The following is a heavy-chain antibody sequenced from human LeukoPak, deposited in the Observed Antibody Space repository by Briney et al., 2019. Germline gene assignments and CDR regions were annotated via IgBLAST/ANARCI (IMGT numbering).Heavy chain of an antibody. V-gene: IGHV3-48*01. D-gene: IGHD1-7*01. CDR1: GFTFSSYG. CDR3: ASILTGTTSGYYYMDV. Sequence: GGSLRLSCAASGFTFSSYGMHWVRQAPGKGLEWVSYISSSSSTIYYADSVKGRFTISRDNAKNSLYLQMNSLRAEDTAVYYCASILTGTTSGYYYMDVWGKGTTVTVSS. CDR2: ISSSSSTI. J-gene: IGHJ6*03.